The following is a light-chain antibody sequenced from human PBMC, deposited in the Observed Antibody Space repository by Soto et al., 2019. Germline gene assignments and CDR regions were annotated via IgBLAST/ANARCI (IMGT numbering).Light chain of an antibody. CDR2: KAS. CDR3: LQHNSYPRT. J-gene: IGKJ1*01. Sequence: DIQMTQSPSTLSGSVGDRVTITCRASQTISSWLAWYQQKPGKATKLLIYKASTLKSGVPSRFSGSGSGTEFTLTISSLQPEDFATYYCLQHNSYPRTFGQGTKVDIK. V-gene: IGKV1-5*03. CDR1: QTISSW.